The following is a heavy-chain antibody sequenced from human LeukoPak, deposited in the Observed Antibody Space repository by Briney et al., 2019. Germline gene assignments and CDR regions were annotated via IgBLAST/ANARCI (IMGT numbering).Heavy chain of an antibody. CDR2: IIPIFGTA. V-gene: IGHV1-69*13. CDR3: ARDQGIAAAGSDFYYYYGIDV. J-gene: IGHJ6*02. D-gene: IGHD6-13*01. Sequence: SVKVSCKASGGTFSSYAISWVRQAPGQGLEWMGGIIPIFGTANYAQKFQGRVTITADESTSTAYMELSSLRSEDTAVYYCARDQGIAAAGSDFYYYYGIDVWGQGTTVTVSS. CDR1: GGTFSSYA.